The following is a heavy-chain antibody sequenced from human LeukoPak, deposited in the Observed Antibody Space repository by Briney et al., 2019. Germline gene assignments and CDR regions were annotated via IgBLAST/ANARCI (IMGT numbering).Heavy chain of an antibody. CDR1: GFTFSSYD. CDR3: AREEIAALSAFDI. J-gene: IGHJ3*02. Sequence: PGGSLRLSCAASGFTFSSYDIHWVRQATGKGLEWVSGIGTAGEIYYPGSVKGRFTISRDNAKNSLYLQMNSLRAEDTAVYYCAREEIAALSAFDIWGQGTMVTVSS. V-gene: IGHV3-13*01. D-gene: IGHD6-6*01. CDR2: IGTAGEI.